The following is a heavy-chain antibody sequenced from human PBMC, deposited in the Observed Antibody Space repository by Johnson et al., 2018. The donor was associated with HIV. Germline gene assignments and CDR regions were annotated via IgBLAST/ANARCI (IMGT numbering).Heavy chain of an antibody. CDR3: TTDWYSSSWYGALDAFDI. D-gene: IGHD6-13*01. Sequence: VQLVESGGGLVKPGGSLRLSCAASGFTFSNAWMSWVRQAPGKGLEWVGRIKSKTDGGTTDYAATVKGRFTISRDDSKNTLYLQMNSLKTEDTAVYYCTTDWYSSSWYGALDAFDIWGQGTMVTVSS. V-gene: IGHV3-15*01. J-gene: IGHJ3*02. CDR1: GFTFSNAW. CDR2: IKSKTDGGTT.